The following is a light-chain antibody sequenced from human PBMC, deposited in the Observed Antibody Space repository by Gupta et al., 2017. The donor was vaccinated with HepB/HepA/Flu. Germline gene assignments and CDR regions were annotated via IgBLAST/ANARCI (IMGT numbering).Light chain of an antibody. Sequence: DIQMTQSPSTLSPSVGDRVTITCRASQSVTNWLAWYQQKPGKAPNLLIYKASSLESGVPSRFSGSGSGTEFTLTISSLQPDDFATYYCQMYDDYPWTFGQGTKVEI. CDR3: QMYDDYPWT. CDR1: QSVTNW. CDR2: KAS. J-gene: IGKJ1*01. V-gene: IGKV1-5*03.